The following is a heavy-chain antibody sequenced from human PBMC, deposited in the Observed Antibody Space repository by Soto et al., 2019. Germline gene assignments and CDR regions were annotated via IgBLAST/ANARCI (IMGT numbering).Heavy chain of an antibody. D-gene: IGHD6-13*01. Sequence: QVQLQESGTGLVKSSQTLSLTCTVSGGSISRGYYYWSWIRQHPGKGLEWIAYIYYNGTTSYNPPLKSRVTVSRDTSKNQFSLDLTSVTAADTAVYYCARRPAAGPVDYWGQGTLVTVS. J-gene: IGHJ4*02. CDR3: ARRPAAGPVDY. CDR2: IYYNGTT. CDR1: GGSISRGYYY. V-gene: IGHV4-31*03.